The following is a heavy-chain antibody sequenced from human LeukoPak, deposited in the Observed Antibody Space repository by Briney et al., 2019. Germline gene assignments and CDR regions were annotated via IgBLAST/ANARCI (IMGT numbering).Heavy chain of an antibody. CDR2: MYYDGST. Sequence: AETLSLTCTVSGGSIYSTTFYWGWIRQPPGKGLEWIGSMYYDGSTYHNPSLKSRVTISVDTANNQFSLKLTSVTAADTAVYFCARRSDSGSDDGEDYFDYWGQGTLVTVSS. V-gene: IGHV4-39*01. CDR1: GGSIYSTTFY. D-gene: IGHD1-26*01. J-gene: IGHJ4*02. CDR3: ARRSDSGSDDGEDYFDY.